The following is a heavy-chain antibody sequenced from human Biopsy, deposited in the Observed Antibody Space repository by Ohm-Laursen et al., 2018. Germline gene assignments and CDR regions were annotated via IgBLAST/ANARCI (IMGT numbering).Heavy chain of an antibody. Sequence: SETLSLTCTVSGGSINSYYWSWIRQPPGKGLEWIGYIYYTGSTNYSPSLESRVIMSVDTSKNQFSLRLSSVTAADTAVYYCARRDYRNGFKFDFWGQGTLVTVSS. V-gene: IGHV4-59*08. CDR2: IYYTGST. CDR3: ARRDYRNGFKFDF. J-gene: IGHJ4*02. CDR1: GGSINSYY. D-gene: IGHD3-16*01.